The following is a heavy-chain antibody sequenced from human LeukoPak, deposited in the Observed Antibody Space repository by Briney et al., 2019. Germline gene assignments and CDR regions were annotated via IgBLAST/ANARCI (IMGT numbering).Heavy chain of an antibody. CDR2: IRSDGNNK. CDR3: AREQSSWYAGYFDY. Sequence: PGGSLRLSCAASGFTFSGYGMHWVRQAPGKGLEWVAFIRSDGNNKYYADSVKGRFTISRDNSKNTLYLQMNSLRAEDTAAYYCAREQSSWYAGYFDYWGQGTLVTVSS. D-gene: IGHD6-13*01. CDR1: GFTFSGYG. J-gene: IGHJ4*02. V-gene: IGHV3-30*02.